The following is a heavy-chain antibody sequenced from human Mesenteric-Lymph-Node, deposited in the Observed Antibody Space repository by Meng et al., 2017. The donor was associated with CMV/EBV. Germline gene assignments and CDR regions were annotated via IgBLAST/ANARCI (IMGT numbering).Heavy chain of an antibody. CDR3: ARDVLGSCRGSSCYRLSP. V-gene: IGHV3-74*01. D-gene: IGHD2-2*01. Sequence: GGSLRLSCEASGFSVTSYWMHWVRQAPGKGLEWVSRIQSDGTSSDYADSVEGRFTIFRDTAKNTVYLQMNSLRVEDSAVYYCARDVLGSCRGSSCYRLSPWGQGTLVTVSS. CDR2: IQSDGTSS. CDR1: GFSVTSYW. J-gene: IGHJ5*02.